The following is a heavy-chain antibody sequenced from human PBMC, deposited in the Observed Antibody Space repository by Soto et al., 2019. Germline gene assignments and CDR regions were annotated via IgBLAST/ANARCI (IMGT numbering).Heavy chain of an antibody. CDR2: ISSSSSYI. CDR3: AWSGVATRECYPNGRKG. D-gene: IGHD5-12*01. CDR1: GFTFSSYS. J-gene: IGHJ6*03. Sequence: PGGSLRLSCAASGFTFSSYSMNWVRQAPGKGLEWVSSISSSSSYIYYADSVKGRFTISRDNAKNSLYLQMNSLKAEDTSVYYCAWSGVATRECYPNGRKGGAKGTAVTVSS. V-gene: IGHV3-21*01.